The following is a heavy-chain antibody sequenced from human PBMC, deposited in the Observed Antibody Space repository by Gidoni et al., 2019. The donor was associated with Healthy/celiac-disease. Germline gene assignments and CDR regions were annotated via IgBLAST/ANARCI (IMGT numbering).Heavy chain of an antibody. D-gene: IGHD6-19*01. CDR1: GGSSSGYY. V-gene: IGHV4-34*01. CDR2: INHSGST. CDR3: ARGGAGQWLVYYFDY. J-gene: IGHJ4*02. Sequence: QVQLQQWGAGLLKPSETLSLTCAVYGGSSSGYYWSWIRQPPGKGLEWIGEINHSGSTNYNPSLKSRVTISVDTSKNQFSLKLSSVTAADTAVYYCARGGAGQWLVYYFDYWGQGTLVTVSS.